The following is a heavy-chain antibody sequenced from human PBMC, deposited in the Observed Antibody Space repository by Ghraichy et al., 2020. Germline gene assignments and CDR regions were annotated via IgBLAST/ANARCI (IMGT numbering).Heavy chain of an antibody. Sequence: SETLSLTCTVSGASISSGGYYWNWIRQHPGKGLEWIGYISYSGTTYYKPSLKSRVTISVDTSKNQFSLKLSPVTAAATAVYYCVSGGSGSSYFDYWGQGTLVAVSS. CDR2: ISYSGTT. J-gene: IGHJ4*02. CDR3: VSGGSGSSYFDY. CDR1: GASISSGGYY. D-gene: IGHD3-10*01. V-gene: IGHV4-31*03.